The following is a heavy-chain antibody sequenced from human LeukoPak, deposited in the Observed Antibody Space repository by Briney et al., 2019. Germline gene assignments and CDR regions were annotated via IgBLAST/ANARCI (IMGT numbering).Heavy chain of an antibody. CDR1: GYTLTELS. Sequence: ASVKVSCKVSGYTLTELSMHWVRQAPGKGLEWMGGFDPEDGETIYAQKFQGRVTMTEDTSTDTAYMELSSLRSEDTAVYYCATWWSQARATIGGYYFDYWGQGTLVTVSS. CDR3: ATWWSQARATIGGYYFDY. J-gene: IGHJ4*02. D-gene: IGHD3-16*01. V-gene: IGHV1-24*01. CDR2: FDPEDGET.